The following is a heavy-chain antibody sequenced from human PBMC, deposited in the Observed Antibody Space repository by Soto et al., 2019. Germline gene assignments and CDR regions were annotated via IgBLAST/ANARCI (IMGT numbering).Heavy chain of an antibody. J-gene: IGHJ3*02. CDR2: IYSGGST. Sequence: PGGSLRLSCAASGFTVSSNYMSWVRQAPGKGLEWVSVIYSGGSTYYADSVKGRFTISRDNSKNTLYLQMNSLRAEDTAVYYCARVPYYYDSSGYYVIMNGDAFDIWGQGTMVTVSS. V-gene: IGHV3-53*01. CDR3: ARVPYYYDSSGYYVIMNGDAFDI. D-gene: IGHD3-22*01. CDR1: GFTVSSNY.